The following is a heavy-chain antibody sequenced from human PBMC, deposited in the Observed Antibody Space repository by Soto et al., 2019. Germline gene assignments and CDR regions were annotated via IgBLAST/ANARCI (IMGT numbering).Heavy chain of an antibody. CDR1: GVSISSGNW. V-gene: IGHV4-4*02. CDR2: IFHDGTA. J-gene: IGHJ4*02. Sequence: SSETLSLTCAVSGVSISSGNWWTWVRQSPQRGLEYIGEIFHDGTANYYPSFERRVAIAVDTSKNQFSLKLTSVTAADTAIYFCATLVYATRVNYTYLDFWGQGALVTLYS. CDR3: ATLVYATRVNYTYLDF. D-gene: IGHD2-2*01.